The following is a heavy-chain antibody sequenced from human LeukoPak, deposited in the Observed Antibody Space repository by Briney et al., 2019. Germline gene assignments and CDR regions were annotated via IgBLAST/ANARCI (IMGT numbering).Heavy chain of an antibody. J-gene: IGHJ3*02. CDR3: AKVWSGYSDAFDI. CDR2: MRYDGSNE. CDR1: GFIFSSYG. V-gene: IGHV3-30*02. Sequence: GGSLRLSCAASGFIFSSYGMHWVRQAPGKGLEWVSFMRYDGSNEYYSGSVKGRFVVSRDNSKSALYLQMNSVIAEDTAVYYCAKVWSGYSDAFDIWGQGTMVSVSS. D-gene: IGHD3-3*01.